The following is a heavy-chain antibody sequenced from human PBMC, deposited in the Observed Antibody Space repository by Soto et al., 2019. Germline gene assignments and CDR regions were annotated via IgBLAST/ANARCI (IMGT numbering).Heavy chain of an antibody. Sequence: PSETLSLTCTVSGGSISSSSYYWGWIRQPPGKGLEWIGSIYYSGSTNYNPSLKSRVTISVDTSKNQFSLKLNSVTAADTAVYYCARGGGYEGNDYFDYWGQGTLVTVSS. V-gene: IGHV4-39*07. CDR3: ARGGGYEGNDYFDY. CDR2: IYYSGST. J-gene: IGHJ4*02. CDR1: GGSISSSSYY. D-gene: IGHD3-16*01.